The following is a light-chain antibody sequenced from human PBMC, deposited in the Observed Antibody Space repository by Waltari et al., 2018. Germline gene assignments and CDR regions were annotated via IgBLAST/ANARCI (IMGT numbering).Light chain of an antibody. CDR2: AAS. CDR3: QQYYTNPLT. Sequence: ALRMTQSTSSLNASTGDRVTITCRASQGISSYLAWYQQRPGKAPRLLVYAASTLQSGVPSRFSGSGSGTDFTLTIGCLQSEDFVSYYCQQYYTNPLTFGGGTKVEI. V-gene: IGKV1-8*01. CDR1: QGISSY. J-gene: IGKJ4*01.